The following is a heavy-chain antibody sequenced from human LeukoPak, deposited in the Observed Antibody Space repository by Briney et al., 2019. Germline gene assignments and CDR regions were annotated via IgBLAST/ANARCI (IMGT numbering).Heavy chain of an antibody. V-gene: IGHV4-59*01. D-gene: IGHD3-10*01. CDR1: GGSTSSYY. CDR3: ARAFHRGVIDY. Sequence: SETLSLTCTVSGGSTSSYYWSWIRQPPGKGLEWIGYIYYSGSTNYNPSLKSRVTISVDTSKNQFSLKLSSVTAADTAVYYCARAFHRGVIDYWGQGTLVTVSS. J-gene: IGHJ4*02. CDR2: IYYSGST.